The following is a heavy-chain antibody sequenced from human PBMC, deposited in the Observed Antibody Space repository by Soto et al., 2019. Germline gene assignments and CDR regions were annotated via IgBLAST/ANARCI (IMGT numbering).Heavy chain of an antibody. D-gene: IGHD6-13*01. J-gene: IGHJ5*02. CDR2: INPNSGGT. V-gene: IGHV1-2*02. Sequence: QVQLVQSGAEVKKPGASVKVSCKASGYTFTGYYMHWVRQAPGQGLEWMGWINPNSGGTNYGQKFQGRVTMTRDTSIITAYMELSRLRSDDTAVYYCARGAEAGSNWFDPWGQGTMVTVSS. CDR1: GYTFTGYY. CDR3: ARGAEAGSNWFDP.